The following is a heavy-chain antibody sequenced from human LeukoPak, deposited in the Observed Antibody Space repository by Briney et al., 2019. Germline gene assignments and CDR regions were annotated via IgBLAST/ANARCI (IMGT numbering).Heavy chain of an antibody. V-gene: IGHV5-51*01. D-gene: IGHD1-26*01. Sequence: GESLKISCKGSGYTFTNFWIGWVRQMPGKGLEWMGIIHPGDSDTRYSPSFQGQVTISADKSFSTAYLQWSSLQASDTAMYYCARGSSYYNFWGQGTLVTVSS. CDR3: ARGSSYYNF. CDR2: IHPGDSDT. CDR1: GYTFTNFW. J-gene: IGHJ4*02.